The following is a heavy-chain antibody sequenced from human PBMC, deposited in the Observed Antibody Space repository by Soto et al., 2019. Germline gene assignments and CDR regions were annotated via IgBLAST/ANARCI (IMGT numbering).Heavy chain of an antibody. CDR3: AKDYYDSSGYGPYYFYGMDV. Sequence: VQLVESGGGVVQPGRSLRLSCAASGFTFSSYGMHWVRQAPGKGLEWVAVISYDVSNKYYADSVKGRFTISRDNSKNTLYLQMNSLRAEDTAVYYCAKDYYDSSGYGPYYFYGMDVWGQGTTVTVSS. J-gene: IGHJ6*02. CDR1: GFTFSSYG. D-gene: IGHD3-22*01. V-gene: IGHV3-30*18. CDR2: ISYDVSNK.